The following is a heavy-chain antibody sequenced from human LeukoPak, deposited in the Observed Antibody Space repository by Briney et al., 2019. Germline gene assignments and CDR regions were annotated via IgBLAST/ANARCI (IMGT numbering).Heavy chain of an antibody. J-gene: IGHJ4*02. CDR3: ASLFRKSWRKINDY. Sequence: SETLSLTCTVSGGSISSYYWSWIRQPPGKGLEWIGYIYYSGSINYNSSLKSRVTISVDTSKNQFSLKLSSVTAADAAVYYCASLFRKSWRKINDYWGQGTLVTVSS. CDR2: IYYSGSI. V-gene: IGHV4-59*12. D-gene: IGHD2-21*01. CDR1: GGSISSYY.